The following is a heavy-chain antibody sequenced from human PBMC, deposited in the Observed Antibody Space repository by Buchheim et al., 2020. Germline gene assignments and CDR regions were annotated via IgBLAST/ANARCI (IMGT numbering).Heavy chain of an antibody. V-gene: IGHV3-23*01. Sequence: EVQLLESGGGLVQPGGSLRLSCAASGFTFSSYAMSWVRQAPGKGLEWVSAISGSGGSTYYADSVKGRFTISRDNSQNTLYLQMNSLRAEDTAVYYCAKAGGYCSSTSCYNYYYYGMDVWGQGTT. CDR3: AKAGGYCSSTSCYNYYYYGMDV. J-gene: IGHJ6*02. CDR2: ISGSGGST. CDR1: GFTFSSYA. D-gene: IGHD2-2*02.